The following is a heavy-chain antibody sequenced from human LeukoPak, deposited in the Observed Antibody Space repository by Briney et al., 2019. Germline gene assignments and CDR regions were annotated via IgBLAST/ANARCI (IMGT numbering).Heavy chain of an antibody. CDR1: GGSISTYY. J-gene: IGHJ4*02. V-gene: IGHV4-59*12. D-gene: IGHD3-10*01. CDR3: ARTTITMVRGVMDY. Sequence: SETLPLTCTVSGGSISTYYWSWIRQTPGKGLEWIGYIYYSGSTNYNPSLKSRVTISLDTSKNQFSLKLTSVTPEDTAVYYCARTTITMVRGVMDYWGQGTLVTVSS. CDR2: IYYSGST.